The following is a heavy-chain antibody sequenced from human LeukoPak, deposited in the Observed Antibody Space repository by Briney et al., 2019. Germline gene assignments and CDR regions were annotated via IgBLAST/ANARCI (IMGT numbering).Heavy chain of an antibody. CDR2: IYYGGSKK. CDR1: RFTFKNYG. D-gene: IGHD3-16*01. J-gene: IGHJ4*02. V-gene: IGHV3-33*01. Sequence: GGSLRLSCAASRFTFKNYGMHWVRQAPGKGLEWVAVIYYGGSKKYYADSVKGRFTISRDNSKNTVHLEMNSLRVEDTAVYYCARSLGETTFDHWGQGTLVTVSP. CDR3: ARSLGETTFDH.